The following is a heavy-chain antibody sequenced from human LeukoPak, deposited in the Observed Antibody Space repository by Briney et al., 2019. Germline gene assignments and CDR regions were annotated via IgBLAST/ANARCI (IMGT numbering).Heavy chain of an antibody. CDR3: ARDGYQVPTIFGTFDP. CDR1: GFTFSSYA. D-gene: IGHD3-3*01. Sequence: PGGSLRLSCAASGFTFSSYAMNWVRQAPGKGLEWVSAIRGSGDNTYYADSVKGRFTISRDDAKNSLYLQMNSLRAEDTAVYYCARDGYQVPTIFGTFDPWGQGTLVTVSS. J-gene: IGHJ5*02. V-gene: IGHV3-23*01. CDR2: IRGSGDNT.